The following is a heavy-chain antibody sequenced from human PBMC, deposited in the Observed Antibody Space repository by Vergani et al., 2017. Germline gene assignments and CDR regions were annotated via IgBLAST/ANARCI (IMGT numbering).Heavy chain of an antibody. CDR3: AGGEGIAARLTSYYYYYYMDV. V-gene: IGHV1-69*01. CDR1: GGTFSSYA. J-gene: IGHJ6*03. D-gene: IGHD6-6*01. Sequence: QVQLVQSGAEVKKPGSSVKVSCKASGGTFSSYAISWVRQAPGQGLEWMGGIIPIFGTANYAHKFQGRVTITADESTSTAYMKLSSLRSEDTAVYYCAGGEGIAARLTSYYYYYYMDVWGKGTTVTVSS. CDR2: IIPIFGTA.